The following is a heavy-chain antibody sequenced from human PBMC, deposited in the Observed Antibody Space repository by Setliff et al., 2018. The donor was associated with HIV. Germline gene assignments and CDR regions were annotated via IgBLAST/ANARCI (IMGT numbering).Heavy chain of an antibody. CDR2: IYISGST. Sequence: PSETLSLTCTVSGGSISSYYWSWIRQPPGKGLEWIGYIYISGSTNYNPSLKSRVTISADTSKNQFSLKLSSVTAADTAVYYCAGGYIQLWSNIYYYGMDVWGQGTTVTVSS. CDR1: GGSISSYY. J-gene: IGHJ6*02. V-gene: IGHV4-4*09. CDR3: AGGYIQLWSNIYYYGMDV. D-gene: IGHD5-18*01.